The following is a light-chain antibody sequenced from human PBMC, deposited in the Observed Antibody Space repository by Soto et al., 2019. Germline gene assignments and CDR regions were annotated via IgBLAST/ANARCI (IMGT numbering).Light chain of an antibody. CDR1: ESISYW. CDR2: DAS. J-gene: IGKJ2*01. V-gene: IGKV1-5*01. Sequence: DIQLTQSPSTLTASVGDMVTIGCRASESISYWLAWYQQKPGKAPKLLIYDASSLRSVVPSRFSGSGSGTEFTLTISTLQPDEFATYFCQQYDSYSKTFGQGTQLEIK. CDR3: QQYDSYSKT.